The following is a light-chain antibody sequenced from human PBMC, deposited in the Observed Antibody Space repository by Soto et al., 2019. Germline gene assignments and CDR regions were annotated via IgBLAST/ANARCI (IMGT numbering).Light chain of an antibody. CDR1: QSLRIN. J-gene: IGKJ1*01. V-gene: IGKV3-15*01. CDR2: GAS. CDR3: HQYNSCLRT. Sequence: DMVLTQSPATLSLGPGERASRSSRASQSLRINLAWYQQKPGQAPRLIIYGASTRATGVPARFSGSGSGTEFTITISSLQSEDFAVYFCHQYNSCLRTFGQGTKVDIK.